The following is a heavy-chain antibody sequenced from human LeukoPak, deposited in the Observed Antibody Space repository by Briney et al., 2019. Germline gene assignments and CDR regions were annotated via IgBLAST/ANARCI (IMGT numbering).Heavy chain of an antibody. CDR2: IYYTGST. CDR3: AREDKYCSATSCHYFDS. J-gene: IGHJ4*02. Sequence: SETLSLTCTVSGGSISSSSYYWGWIRQPPGKGLEWIGSIYYTGSTNYNPSLKSRVTISVDTSKNQFSLNLTSVTAADTAMYFCAREDKYCSATSCHYFDSWGQGTLVTVSS. V-gene: IGHV4-39*07. D-gene: IGHD2-2*01. CDR1: GGSISSSSYY.